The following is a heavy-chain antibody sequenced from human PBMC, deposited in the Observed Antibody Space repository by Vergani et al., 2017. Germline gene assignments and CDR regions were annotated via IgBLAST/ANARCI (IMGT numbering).Heavy chain of an antibody. V-gene: IGHV3-23*01. CDR3: ARIIAAAETLSGMDV. CDR2: ISGSGGST. J-gene: IGHJ6*02. D-gene: IGHD6-13*01. Sequence: EVQLLESGGGLVQPGGSLRLSCAASGFTFSSYAMSWVRQAPGKGLEWVSAISGSGGSTYYADSVKGRFTISRDNSKNTLYLQMNSLRAEDTAVYYCARIIAAAETLSGMDVWGQGTTVTVSS. CDR1: GFTFSSYA.